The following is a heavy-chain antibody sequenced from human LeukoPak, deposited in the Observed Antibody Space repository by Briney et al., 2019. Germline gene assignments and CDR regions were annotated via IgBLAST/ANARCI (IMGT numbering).Heavy chain of an antibody. J-gene: IGHJ4*02. CDR3: AKDIAAVAGTRGFDY. D-gene: IGHD6-19*01. V-gene: IGHV3-9*01. CDR1: GLRINNYA. Sequence: PGGSLRLSCTASGLRINNYAMHWVRQAPGKGLEWVSGISWNSGSIGYADSVKGRFTISRDNAKNSLYLQMNSLRAEDTALYYCAKDIAAVAGTRGFDYWGQGTLVTVSS. CDR2: ISWNSGSI.